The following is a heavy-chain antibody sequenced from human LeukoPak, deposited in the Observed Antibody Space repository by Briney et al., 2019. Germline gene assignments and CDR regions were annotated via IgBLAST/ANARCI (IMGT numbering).Heavy chain of an antibody. CDR1: GFTFSSYG. CDR2: ISYDGSNK. D-gene: IGHD3-3*01. J-gene: IGHJ4*02. Sequence: GRSLRLSCAASGFTFSSYGMHWVRQAPGKGLEWVAVISYDGSNKYYADSVKGRFTISRDNSKNTLYLQMNSLRAEDTAVYYCANHWSGYLLPRHWGQGTLVTVSS. V-gene: IGHV3-30*18. CDR3: ANHWSGYLLPRH.